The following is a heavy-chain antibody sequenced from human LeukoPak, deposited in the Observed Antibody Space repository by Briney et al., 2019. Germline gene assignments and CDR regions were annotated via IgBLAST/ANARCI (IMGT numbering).Heavy chain of an antibody. V-gene: IGHV3-23*01. CDR3: PAGDHLNYGVEY. J-gene: IGHJ4*02. Sequence: GGSLRLSCAASGFTFSSYAMSWVRQAPGKGREWGSAISYNGGSTYYADSVKGRFTISRDNSKNTLYVQMNSLRAEDTAVYYCPAGDHLNYGVEYRGQGTLVTVSS. CDR2: ISYNGGST. CDR1: GFTFSSYA. D-gene: IGHD4-17*01.